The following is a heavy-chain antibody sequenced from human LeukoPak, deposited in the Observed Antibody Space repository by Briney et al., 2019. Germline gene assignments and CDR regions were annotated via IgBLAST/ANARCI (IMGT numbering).Heavy chain of an antibody. CDR3: ARDSNGYGALWYFDL. D-gene: IGHD5-18*01. V-gene: IGHV4-59*01. J-gene: IGHJ2*01. Sequence: SETLSLTCTVSGCSLSSYYWSWIRQPPGKGLEWVGYIYYSGSTNYNPSLKSRVTISVDTSKNQFSLKLSSVTAADTAVYYCARDSNGYGALWYFDLWGRGTLVTVSS. CDR2: IYYSGST. CDR1: GCSLSSYY.